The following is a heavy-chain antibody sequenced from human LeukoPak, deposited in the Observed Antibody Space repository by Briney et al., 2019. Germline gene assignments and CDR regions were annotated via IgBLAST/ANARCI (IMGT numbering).Heavy chain of an antibody. J-gene: IGHJ4*02. CDR2: INWNGGST. CDR1: GFTFDDYG. V-gene: IGHV3-20*04. D-gene: IGHD6-19*01. CDR3: ARDDAGYSSGWYWVY. Sequence: GGSLRLSCAASGFTFDDYGMSWVRQAPGKGLEWVSGINWNGGSTGYADSVKGRFTISRDNAKNSLYLQMNSLRAEDTALYYCARDDAGYSSGWYWVYWGQGTLVTVSS.